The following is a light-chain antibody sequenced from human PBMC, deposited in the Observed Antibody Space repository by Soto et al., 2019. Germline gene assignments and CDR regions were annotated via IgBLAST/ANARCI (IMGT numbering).Light chain of an antibody. V-gene: IGKV2-24*01. CDR3: MQATQFPYT. CDR1: QGLVHSDGNTY. J-gene: IGKJ2*01. CDR2: EIS. Sequence: DIVMTQTPLSSPVTLGQPASISCRSSQGLVHSDGNTYFSWLEQRPGQPPTLLIYEISNRFSGVPDRFSGSGAGTDFTLKISRVEAEDVGIYYCMQATQFPYTFGQGSKLEIK.